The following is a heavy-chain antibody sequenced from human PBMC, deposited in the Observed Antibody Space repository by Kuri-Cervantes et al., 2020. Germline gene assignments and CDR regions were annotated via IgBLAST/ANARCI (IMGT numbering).Heavy chain of an antibody. CDR1: GGSFSGYY. CDR3: ARGFNGEVVVVAASSPGPSKSNYYGMDV. Sequence: ESLKISCAVYGGSFSGYYWSWIRQPPGKGLEWIGEINHSGSTNYNPSLKSRVTISVDTSKNQFSLKLSSVTAADTAVYYCARGFNGEVVVVAASSPGPSKSNYYGMDVWGQGTTVTVSS. D-gene: IGHD2-15*01. J-gene: IGHJ6*02. CDR2: INHSGST. V-gene: IGHV4-34*01.